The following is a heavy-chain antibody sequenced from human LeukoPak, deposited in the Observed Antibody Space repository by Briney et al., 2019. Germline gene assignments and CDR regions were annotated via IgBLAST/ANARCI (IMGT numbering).Heavy chain of an antibody. J-gene: IGHJ4*02. CDR1: GFTFRTYS. Sequence: GGSLRLSCAASGFTFRTYSMKWVRQAPGRGLEWVSYISDSSAMYYADSVRGRFTISRENDKNSLFLQMNSLRAEDTAVYYCARDGGYSGFDADCWGQGTLVTVSS. CDR2: ISDSSAM. D-gene: IGHD5-12*01. CDR3: ARDGGYSGFDADC. V-gene: IGHV3-48*01.